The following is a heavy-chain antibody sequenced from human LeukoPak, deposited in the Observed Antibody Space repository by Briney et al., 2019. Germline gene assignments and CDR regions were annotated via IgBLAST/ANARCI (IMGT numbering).Heavy chain of an antibody. V-gene: IGHV1-69*13. CDR2: IIPIFGTA. CDR1: GGTFSIYA. D-gene: IGHD4-17*01. Sequence: EASVNVSCTASGGTFSIYAISWVRQAPGQGLEWMGGIIPIFGTANYAQKFQGRVTTTADESTSTAYMELSSLRSEDTAVYYCAREARHDYGDYYYFDYWGQGTLVTVSS. J-gene: IGHJ4*02. CDR3: AREARHDYGDYYYFDY.